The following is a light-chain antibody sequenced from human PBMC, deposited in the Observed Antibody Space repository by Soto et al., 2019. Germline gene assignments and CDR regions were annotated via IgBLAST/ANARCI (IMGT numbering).Light chain of an antibody. CDR3: QQRSSWPLT. CDR1: QSVRSY. J-gene: IGKJ4*01. Sequence: EIVLTQSPATLSLSPGERANLSCRASQSVRSYLAWYQQKPGQAPRLLIYDASNRATGIPARFSGSGSATDFTLTISSLEPEDFAVYYCQQRSSWPLTFGGGTKVEIK. CDR2: DAS. V-gene: IGKV3-11*01.